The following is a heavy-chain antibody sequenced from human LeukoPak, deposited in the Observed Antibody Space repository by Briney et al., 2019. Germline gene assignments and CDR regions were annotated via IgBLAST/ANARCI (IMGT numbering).Heavy chain of an antibody. V-gene: IGHV3-23*01. Sequence: GGSLRLSCAASGFTFSSYAMSWVRQAPGKGLEWVSAISGSGGSTYYADSVKGRFTISRDNSKNTLYLQMNSLRAEDTAVYYCAKDSSSLGDPRDSLFNSFDYWGQGTLVTVSS. D-gene: IGHD2-15*01. J-gene: IGHJ4*02. CDR2: ISGSGGST. CDR1: GFTFSSYA. CDR3: AKDSSSLGDPRDSLFNSFDY.